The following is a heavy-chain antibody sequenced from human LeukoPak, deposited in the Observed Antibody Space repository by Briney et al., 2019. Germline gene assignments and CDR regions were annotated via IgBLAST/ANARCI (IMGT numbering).Heavy chain of an antibody. D-gene: IGHD1-26*01. CDR2: FDPEDGET. J-gene: IGHJ4*02. V-gene: IGHV1-24*01. CDR3: ATVAYSGSYFDY. Sequence: ASVKVSCKVPGYTLTELSMHWVRQAPGKGLEWMGGFDPEDGETIYAQKFQGRVTMTEDTSTDTAYMELSSLRSEDTAVYYCATVAYSGSYFDYWGQGTLVTVSS. CDR1: GYTLTELS.